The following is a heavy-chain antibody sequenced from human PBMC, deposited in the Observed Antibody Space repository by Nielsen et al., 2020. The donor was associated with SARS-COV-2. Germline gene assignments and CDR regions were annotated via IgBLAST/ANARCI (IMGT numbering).Heavy chain of an antibody. CDR2: IYHSGST. V-gene: IGHV4-4*02. J-gene: IGHJ6*02. D-gene: IGHD3-3*01. Sequence: SETLPLTCAVSGGSISSSNWWSWVRQPPGKGLEWIGEIYHSGSTNYNPSLKSRVTISVDKSKNQFSLKLSSVTAADTAVYYCAREGYDFWSGRYGMDVWGQGTTVTVSS. CDR1: GGSISSSNW. CDR3: AREGYDFWSGRYGMDV.